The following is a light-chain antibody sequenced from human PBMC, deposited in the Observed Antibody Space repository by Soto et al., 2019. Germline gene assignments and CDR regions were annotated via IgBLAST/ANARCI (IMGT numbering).Light chain of an antibody. J-gene: IGLJ3*02. CDR3: SSYRSSSTTV. CDR1: NSDIGAYNF. V-gene: IGLV2-14*01. CDR2: EVS. Sequence: QSVLTQPASVSGSPGQSITISFAGTNSDIGAYNFVSWYQQLPGKAPKLIIYEVSHRPSGISNRFSGSKSGNSASLSISGLQPDDESYYYCSSYRSSSTTVFGGGTKLTVL.